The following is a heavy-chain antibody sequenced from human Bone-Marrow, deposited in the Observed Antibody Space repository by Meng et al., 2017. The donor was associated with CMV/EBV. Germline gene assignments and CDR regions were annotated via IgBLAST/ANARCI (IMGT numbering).Heavy chain of an antibody. J-gene: IGHJ4*02. CDR3: ARAEAPQN. CDR1: GFTFSSYS. Sequence: GESLKISCAASGFTFSSYSMNWVRQAPGKGLEWVSSISSSSSYIYYADSVKGRFTISRDNAKNSLYLQMNSLRAEDTAVYYCARAEAPQNWGQGTLVTVSS. CDR2: ISSSSSYI. V-gene: IGHV3-21*01.